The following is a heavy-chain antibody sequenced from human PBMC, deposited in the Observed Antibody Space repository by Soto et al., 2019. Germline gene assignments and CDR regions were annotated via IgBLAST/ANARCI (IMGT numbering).Heavy chain of an antibody. CDR2: ISGSGDKT. CDR1: GFAFNDFA. V-gene: IGHV3-23*01. CDR3: AKGASHAPFEK. J-gene: IGHJ4*02. Sequence: EVHLLESGGDLVLPGGSLRLSCAASGFAFNDFAMNWVRQAPGKGPEWLSTISGSGDKTFHSDSVKGRFNISRDNSNNKMFLQMNSLRAEDTAIYYCAKGASHAPFEKWGRGTQVTVSS.